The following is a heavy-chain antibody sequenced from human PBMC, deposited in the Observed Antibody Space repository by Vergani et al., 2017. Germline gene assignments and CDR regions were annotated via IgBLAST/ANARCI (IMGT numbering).Heavy chain of an antibody. CDR2: INHSGST. CDR1: GGSFSGYY. D-gene: IGHD3-10*01. CDR3: ARREGMVLVVSITSADHVHGDFDD. J-gene: IGHJ4*02. V-gene: IGHV4-34*01. Sequence: QVQLQQWGAGLLKPSETLSLTCAVYGGSFSGYYWSWIRQPPGKGLEWIGEINHSGSTNYNPSLKSRVTISVDTSMNQFSLKLSSVTAADTAVYYCARREGMVLVVSITSADHVHGDFDDWGQGTLVTVSS.